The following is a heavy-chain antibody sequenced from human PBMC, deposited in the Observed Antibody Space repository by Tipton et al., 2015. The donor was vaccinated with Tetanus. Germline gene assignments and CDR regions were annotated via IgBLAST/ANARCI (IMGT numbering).Heavy chain of an antibody. J-gene: IGHJ5*02. V-gene: IGHV3-23*01. CDR3: AKDPASRWWFDP. Sequence: SLRLSCAASGFTFSNYAMAWVRQAPGKGLEWVSGISVRGSHEYYADPVKGRFSISRDNSKNTVYLQMNSLRDEDTAVYYCAKDPASRWWFDPWGQGTLVSISS. CDR1: GFTFSNYA. CDR2: ISVRGSHE. D-gene: IGHD5-24*01.